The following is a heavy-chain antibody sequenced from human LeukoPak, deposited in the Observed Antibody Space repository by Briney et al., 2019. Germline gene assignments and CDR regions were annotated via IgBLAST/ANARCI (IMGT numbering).Heavy chain of an antibody. CDR2: IHDSGTT. V-gene: IGHV4-39*07. CDR1: GGSISSTSYY. D-gene: IGHD4-17*01. Sequence: SETLSLTCTVSGGSISSTSYYWGWIRQSPGQGLEWIGSIHDSGTTYYNPSLKSRVTISLDTSMNQFSLTLRSMTAADTAMYYCARTFGDYGSYFFYYLDVWGKGTTVTVSS. J-gene: IGHJ6*03. CDR3: ARTFGDYGSYFFYYLDV.